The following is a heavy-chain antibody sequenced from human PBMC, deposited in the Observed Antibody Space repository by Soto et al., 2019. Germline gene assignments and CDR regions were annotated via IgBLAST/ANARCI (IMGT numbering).Heavy chain of an antibody. J-gene: IGHJ5*02. V-gene: IGHV1-69*02. CDR3: ARVSITRGNSFGP. D-gene: IGHD3-3*01. CDR1: GGTFSSYT. CDR2: IIPILGIA. Sequence: GASVKVSCKASGGTFSSYTISWVRQAPGQGLEWMGRIIPILGIANYAQKFQGRVTMTRNKSTSTAYMELSSLRSEDTAVYYCARVSITRGNSFGPWGQGTLVTVSS.